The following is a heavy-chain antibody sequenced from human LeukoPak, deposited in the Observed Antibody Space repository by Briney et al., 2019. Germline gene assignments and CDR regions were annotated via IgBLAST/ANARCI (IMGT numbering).Heavy chain of an antibody. D-gene: IGHD3-22*01. V-gene: IGHV4-39*01. J-gene: IGHJ4*02. Sequence: PSETLSLTCTVSGGSISSSSYYWGWIRQPPGKGLEWIGSIYYSGSTYYNPSLKSRVTISVDTSKNQFSLKLSSVTAADTAVYYCARVYYDSSGSPYFDYWGQGTLVTVSS. CDR2: IYYSGST. CDR3: ARVYYDSSGSPYFDY. CDR1: GGSISSSSYY.